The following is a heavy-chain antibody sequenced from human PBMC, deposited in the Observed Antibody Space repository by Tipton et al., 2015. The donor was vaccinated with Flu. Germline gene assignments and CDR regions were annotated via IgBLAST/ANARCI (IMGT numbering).Heavy chain of an antibody. CDR1: GYSINSGYY. Sequence: TLSLTCAVSGYSINSGYYWGWIRQPPGKGLEWIGTIYHSGSTYYNPSLKSRLTISVDTSKNQFSLKLNSVTAADTAVYYCARHTGDSVRGVVDYWGQGTRVTVSS. V-gene: IGHV4-38-2*01. CDR3: ARHTGDSVRGVVDY. J-gene: IGHJ4*02. CDR2: IYHSGST. D-gene: IGHD3-10*02.